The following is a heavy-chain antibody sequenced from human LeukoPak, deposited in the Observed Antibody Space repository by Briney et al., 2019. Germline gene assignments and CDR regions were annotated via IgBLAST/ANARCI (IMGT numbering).Heavy chain of an antibody. CDR1: GGSISSSSYY. D-gene: IGHD4-23*01. Sequence: KPSETLSLTCPLSGGSISSSSYYWGWIRQPPGKGLERIGSIYYSGTTNYNPSFKSRVNILVDKSKKQFSLNLSSVTAADTAVYYCARTYGTNSEGRDFDYWGQGTLVTVSS. CDR2: IYYSGTT. CDR3: ARTYGTNSEGRDFDY. V-gene: IGHV4-39*07. J-gene: IGHJ4*02.